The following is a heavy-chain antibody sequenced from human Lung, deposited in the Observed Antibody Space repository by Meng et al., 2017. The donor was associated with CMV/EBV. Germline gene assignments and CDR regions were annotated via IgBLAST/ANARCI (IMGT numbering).Heavy chain of an antibody. CDR3: ARHYDSSWFGY. CDR2: IYCGDSKT. V-gene: IGHV5-51*01. Sequence: GEXXKISCKSSGYSFATYWIGWVRQMPGKDLEWMGMIYCGDSKTIYSPFFQGQVTISADKSISTAYLQWSSLQASDTAMYYWARHYDSSWFGYWGQGTLVTVSS. D-gene: IGHD6-13*01. J-gene: IGHJ4*02. CDR1: GYSFATYW.